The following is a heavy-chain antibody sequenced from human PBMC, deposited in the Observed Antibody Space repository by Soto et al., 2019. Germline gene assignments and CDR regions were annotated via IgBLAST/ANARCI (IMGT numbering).Heavy chain of an antibody. CDR2: IYYSGST. D-gene: IGHD2-15*01. CDR3: ARLRAGYCSGGSCYYFDY. Sequence: SETLSLTCTVSGGSISSYYWSWIRQPPGKGLEWIGYIYYSGSTNYNPSLKSRVTISVDTSKNQFSLKLSSVTAADTAVYYCARLRAGYCSGGSCYYFDYWGQGTLVTVSS. CDR1: GGSISSYY. J-gene: IGHJ4*02. V-gene: IGHV4-59*08.